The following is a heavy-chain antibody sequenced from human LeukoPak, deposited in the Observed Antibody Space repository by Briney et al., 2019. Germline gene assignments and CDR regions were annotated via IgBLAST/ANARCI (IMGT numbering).Heavy chain of an antibody. V-gene: IGHV3-21*01. CDR1: GFTFSIYS. J-gene: IGHJ4*02. Sequence: GGSLRLSCAASGFTFSIYSMNWVRQAPGKGLEWVSSISSSSSYIYYADSVKGRFTISRDNAKNSLYLQMNSLRAEDTAVYYCARGATVTQTYWGQGTLVTVSS. D-gene: IGHD4-17*01. CDR2: ISSSSSYI. CDR3: ARGATVTQTY.